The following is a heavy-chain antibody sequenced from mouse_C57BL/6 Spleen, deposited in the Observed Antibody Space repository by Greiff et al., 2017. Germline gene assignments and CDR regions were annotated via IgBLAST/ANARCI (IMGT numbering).Heavy chain of an antibody. CDR3: AREGGPGAY. J-gene: IGHJ2*01. Sequence: QVQLQQPGAELVKPGASVKLSCKASGYTFTSYWMQWVKQRPGQGLEWIGEIDPSDSYTNYNQKFKGKSTLTVDKSSSTAYMQLSSLTSEDSAVYYCAREGGPGAYWGQGTTLTVSS. V-gene: IGHV1-50*01. CDR1: GYTFTSYW. D-gene: IGHD3-3*01. CDR2: IDPSDSYT.